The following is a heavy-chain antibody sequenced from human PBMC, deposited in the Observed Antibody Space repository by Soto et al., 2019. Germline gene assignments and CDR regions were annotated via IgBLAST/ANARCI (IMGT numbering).Heavy chain of an antibody. CDR2: VYYSGAT. D-gene: IGHD6-19*01. Sequence: QVQLQESGPGLVKPSETLSLTCTVSGGSISSYYWTWIRQTPGERLEWIGYVYYSGATYYNPSLKNRVTISVDTSKDHFSLRLPSVTAADTAVYYCAGEPVSGPKAHTVDLWGQGTMVTVSS. CDR1: GGSISSYY. J-gene: IGHJ3*01. CDR3: AGEPVSGPKAHTVDL. V-gene: IGHV4-59*01.